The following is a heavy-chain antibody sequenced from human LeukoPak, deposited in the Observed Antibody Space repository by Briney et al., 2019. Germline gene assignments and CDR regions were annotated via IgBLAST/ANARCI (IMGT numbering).Heavy chain of an antibody. J-gene: IGHJ4*02. D-gene: IGHD3-22*01. CDR2: IYSGGST. CDR1: GFSVSSTY. V-gene: IGHV3-53*01. Sequence: GGSLRLSCAASGFSVSSTYMSWVRQAPGKGLEWVSVIYSGGSTYYADSVKGRFTISRDSSKNTLCLQMNSLRAEDTAVYYCAKERGYYDNSGYLIWGQGTLVTVSS. CDR3: AKERGYYDNSGYLI.